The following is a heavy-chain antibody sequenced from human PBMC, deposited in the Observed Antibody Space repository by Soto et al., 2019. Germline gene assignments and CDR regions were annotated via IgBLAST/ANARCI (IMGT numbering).Heavy chain of an antibody. D-gene: IGHD2-2*01. J-gene: IGHJ4*02. CDR2: INWNSANI. CDR3: TKALLGPVLLPGGC. CDR1: GFKFDEYA. Sequence: EVQLMESGGGLVQPGRSLRLSCTGSGFKFDEYAMHWVRLIPGKGLEWVAGINWNSANIGYADSVKGRFTISRDNAKSSLYWEMNSLRPEDTAMYYCTKALLGPVLLPGGCWGQGTLVTVSS. V-gene: IGHV3-9*01.